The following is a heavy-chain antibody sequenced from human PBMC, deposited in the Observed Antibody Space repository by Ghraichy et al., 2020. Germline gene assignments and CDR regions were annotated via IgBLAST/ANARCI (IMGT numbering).Heavy chain of an antibody. CDR1: GFTFSSYG. CDR2: IRYDGSNK. D-gene: IGHD6-19*01. Sequence: GGSLRLSCAASGFTFSSYGMHWVRQAPGKGLEWVAFIRYDGSNKYYADSVKGRFTISRDNSKNTLYLQMNSLRAEDTAVYYCAKDREKGGIAVAGTQEYWGQGTLVTVSS. CDR3: AKDREKGGIAVAGTQEY. J-gene: IGHJ4*02. V-gene: IGHV3-30*02.